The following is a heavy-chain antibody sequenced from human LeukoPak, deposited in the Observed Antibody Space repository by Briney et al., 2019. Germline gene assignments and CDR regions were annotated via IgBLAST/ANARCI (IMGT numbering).Heavy chain of an antibody. V-gene: IGHV3-15*07. Sequence: PGGSLRLSCAASGFTFSNSWKHWVRQAPGKGLEWVGRIKSKTDGGTTDYAAPVKGRFTISRDDSKNTLYLQMNSLKTEDTAVYYCTTDHLSSWYGHYWGQGTLVTVSS. CDR3: TTDHLSSWYGHY. J-gene: IGHJ4*02. D-gene: IGHD6-13*01. CDR2: IKSKTDGGTT. CDR1: GFTFSNSW.